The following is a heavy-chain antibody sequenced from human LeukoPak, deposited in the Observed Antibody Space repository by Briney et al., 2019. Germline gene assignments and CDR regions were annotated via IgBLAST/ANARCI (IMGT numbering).Heavy chain of an antibody. CDR2: INHSGST. Sequence: PSETLSLTCAVYGGSFSGYYWSWIRQPPGKGLEWIGEINHSGSTNYNPSLKSRVTISVDTSKNQFSLKLSSVTAADTAVYYCARGPYANCSGGSCYSPPTQNWFDPWGQGTLVTVSS. D-gene: IGHD2-15*01. J-gene: IGHJ5*02. V-gene: IGHV4-34*01. CDR3: ARGPYANCSGGSCYSPPTQNWFDP. CDR1: GGSFSGYY.